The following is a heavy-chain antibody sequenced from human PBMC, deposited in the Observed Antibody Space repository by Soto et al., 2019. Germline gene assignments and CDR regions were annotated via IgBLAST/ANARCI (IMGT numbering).Heavy chain of an antibody. V-gene: IGHV3-33*01. CDR3: LVVWNAPGAPGVYFHS. J-gene: IGHJ4*02. Sequence: GGSLRLSCAASGFTFSSYGMHWVRQAPGKGLEWVAVIWYDGSNKYYADSVKGRFTISRDNSKNTLYLQMNSLRAEDTAVYYFLVVWNAPGAPGVYFHSGAQAPRVTV. CDR1: GFTFSSYG. D-gene: IGHD2-15*01. CDR2: IWYDGSNK.